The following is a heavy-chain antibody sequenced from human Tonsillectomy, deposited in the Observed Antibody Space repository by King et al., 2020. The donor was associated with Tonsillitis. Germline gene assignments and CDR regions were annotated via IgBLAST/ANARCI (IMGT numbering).Heavy chain of an antibody. CDR2: ISGSGGST. J-gene: IGHJ4*02. D-gene: IGHD7-27*01. CDR1: GFTFSSYA. CDR3: AKDGAPWGVRLDYFDY. Sequence: VQLVESGGDLVQPGGSLRLSCAASGFTFSSYAMSWVRQAPGKGLEWVSTISGSGGSTYNADSVKGRFTISRDNSKNTLYLQMNSLGAEDTAVYYCAKDGAPWGVRLDYFDYWGQGTLVTVSS. V-gene: IGHV3-23*04.